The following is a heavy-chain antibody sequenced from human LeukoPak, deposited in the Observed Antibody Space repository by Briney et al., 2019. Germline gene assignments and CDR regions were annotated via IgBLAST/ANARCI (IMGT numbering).Heavy chain of an antibody. CDR1: GFTFSSYS. CDR3: ARDRVMITFGGVIGY. J-gene: IGHJ4*02. V-gene: IGHV3-21*01. D-gene: IGHD3-16*01. Sequence: GGSLRLSCAASGFTFSSYSMNWVRQAPGKGLEWVSSISSSSSYIYYADSVKGRFTISRDNAKNSLYLQMSSLRAEDTAVYYCARDRVMITFGGVIGYWGQGTLVTVSS. CDR2: ISSSSSYI.